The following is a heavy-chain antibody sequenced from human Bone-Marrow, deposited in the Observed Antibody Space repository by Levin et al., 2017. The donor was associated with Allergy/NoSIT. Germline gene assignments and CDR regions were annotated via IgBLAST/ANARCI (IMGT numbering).Heavy chain of an antibody. CDR2: IAHDGDYK. D-gene: IGHD2-2*02. J-gene: IGHJ6*02. Sequence: GGSLRLSCVGSGFTLSSYAVHWARQAPGEGLEWLSVIAHDGDYKSYAASVNGRITISRDNSKNTVYLQINRLGGEDTGVYYCATEIPRTPDYYYGIDVWGRGTTVTVSS. CDR3: ATEIPRTPDYYYGIDV. V-gene: IGHV3-30*04. CDR1: GFTLSSYA.